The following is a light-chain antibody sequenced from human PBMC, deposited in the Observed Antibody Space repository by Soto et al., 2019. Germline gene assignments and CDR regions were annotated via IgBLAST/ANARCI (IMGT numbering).Light chain of an antibody. CDR2: AAS. CDR1: QGISSY. J-gene: IGKJ4*01. CDR3: QQYYSYPPLT. Sequence: ALRMTQSPSSFSASTGDRVTITCRASQGISSYLAWYQQKPGKAPKLLIYAASTLQSGVPSRFSGSGSGTDFTLTISCLQSEDFATYYCQQYYSYPPLTFGGGTKVDIK. V-gene: IGKV1-8*01.